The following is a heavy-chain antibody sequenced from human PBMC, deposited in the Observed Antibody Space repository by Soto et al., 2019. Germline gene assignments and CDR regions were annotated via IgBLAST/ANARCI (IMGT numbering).Heavy chain of an antibody. CDR2: ISSSSSYI. CDR1: GFTFISYS. Sequence: GGSLRLSCAASGFTFISYSMNWVRQAPGKGLEWVSSISSSSSYIYYADSVKGRFTISRDNAKNSLYLQMNSLRAEDTAVYYCARDVGPYYDSSGYRFDYWGQRTLVTVSS. CDR3: ARDVGPYYDSSGYRFDY. V-gene: IGHV3-21*01. D-gene: IGHD3-22*01. J-gene: IGHJ4*02.